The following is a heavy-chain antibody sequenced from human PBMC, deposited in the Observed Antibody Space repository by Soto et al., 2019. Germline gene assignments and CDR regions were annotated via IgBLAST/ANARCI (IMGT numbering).Heavy chain of an antibody. CDR1: GFTFSGSA. CDR3: TSRNSGSYYGNFDY. CDR2: IRSKANSYAT. Sequence: GGSLRLSCAASGFTFSGSAMHWVRQASGKGLEWVGRIRSKANSYATAYAASVKGRFTISRDDSKNTAYLQMNSLKTEDTAVYYCTSRNSGSYYGNFDYWGQGTLVTVSS. V-gene: IGHV3-73*01. J-gene: IGHJ4*02. D-gene: IGHD1-26*01.